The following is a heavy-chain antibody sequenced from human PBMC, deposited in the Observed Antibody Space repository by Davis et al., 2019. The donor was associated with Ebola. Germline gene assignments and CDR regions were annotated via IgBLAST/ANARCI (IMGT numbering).Heavy chain of an antibody. CDR1: GFSIRSDYY. Sequence: SETLSLTCTVSGFSIRSDYYWGWIRQPPGKGLEWIGIIYHSGTTYYNPSLKSRVTISVDTSKSQFSLKVNSVTAADTAVYYCAREKSVNYYDSSGYGRMYFFDYWGQGALVTVSS. CDR2: IYHSGTT. V-gene: IGHV4-38-2*02. D-gene: IGHD3-22*01. J-gene: IGHJ4*02. CDR3: AREKSVNYYDSSGYGRMYFFDY.